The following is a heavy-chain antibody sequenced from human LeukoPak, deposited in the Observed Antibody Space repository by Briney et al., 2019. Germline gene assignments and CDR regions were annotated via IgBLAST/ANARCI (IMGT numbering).Heavy chain of an antibody. J-gene: IGHJ4*02. CDR3: ATAMNYYGSGSSDY. D-gene: IGHD3-10*01. Sequence: PGGSLRLSCAASGFTFSSYSMNWVRQAPGKGLEWVSSISSSSSYIYYADSVKGRFTISRDNAKNSLYLQMNSLGAEDTAVYYCATAMNYYGSGSSDYWGQGTLVTVSS. CDR2: ISSSSSYI. V-gene: IGHV3-21*01. CDR1: GFTFSSYS.